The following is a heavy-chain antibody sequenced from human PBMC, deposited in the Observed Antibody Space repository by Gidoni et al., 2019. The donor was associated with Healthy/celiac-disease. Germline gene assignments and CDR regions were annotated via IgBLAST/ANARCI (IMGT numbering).Heavy chain of an antibody. Sequence: EVQLLESGGGLVQPGGSLRLSCAASGFTFSSYSMSWVRQAPGKGLEWVSAISGSGGSTYYADSVKGRFTISRDNSKNTLYLQMNSLRAEDTAVYYCAKADSGSYYPWGMDVWGQGTTVTVSS. CDR2: ISGSGGST. CDR1: GFTFSSYS. V-gene: IGHV3-23*01. CDR3: AKADSGSYYPWGMDV. J-gene: IGHJ6*02. D-gene: IGHD1-26*01.